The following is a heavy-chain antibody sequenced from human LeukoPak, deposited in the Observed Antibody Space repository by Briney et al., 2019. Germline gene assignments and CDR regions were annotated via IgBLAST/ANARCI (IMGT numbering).Heavy chain of an antibody. CDR3: AKAVTMVQGVIIGSYYYYMDV. V-gene: IGHV3-23*01. Sequence: GGSLRLSCAASRFTFSSYAMSWVRQAPGKGLEWVSAISGSGGSTYYADSVKGRFTISRDNSKNTLYLQMNSLRAEDTAVYYCAKAVTMVQGVIIGSYYYYMDVWGKGTTVTVSS. J-gene: IGHJ6*03. CDR2: ISGSGGST. CDR1: RFTFSSYA. D-gene: IGHD3-10*01.